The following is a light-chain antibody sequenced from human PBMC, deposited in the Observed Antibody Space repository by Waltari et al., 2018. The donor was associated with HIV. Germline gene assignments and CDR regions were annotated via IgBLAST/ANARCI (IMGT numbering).Light chain of an antibody. V-gene: IGLV3-25*03. Sequence: SYELTQPSSVSVSPGQTARITCSGDALPKQYVYWYHQKPGQAPVLVIYKDTERPSGIPERFSGSSSGTTVTLTISGVQAEDEGDYYCQSADSSGTYAVFGGGTQLTVL. CDR2: KDT. CDR3: QSADSSGTYAV. CDR1: ALPKQY. J-gene: IGLJ7*01.